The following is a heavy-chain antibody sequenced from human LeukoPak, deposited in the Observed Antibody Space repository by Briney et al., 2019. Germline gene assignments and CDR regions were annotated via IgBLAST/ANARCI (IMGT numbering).Heavy chain of an antibody. CDR3: ARDMTTVTTSFEAFDI. CDR1: GYTFNIYY. D-gene: IGHD4-17*01. Sequence: GASVKVSCKASGYTFNIYYMHWVRQAPGQGLEWMGIINPSGGSTSYAQKFQGRVTMTRDTSTSTVYMELSSLRSDDTAVYYCARDMTTVTTSFEAFDIWGQGTLVSVSS. J-gene: IGHJ3*02. CDR2: INPSGGST. V-gene: IGHV1-46*02.